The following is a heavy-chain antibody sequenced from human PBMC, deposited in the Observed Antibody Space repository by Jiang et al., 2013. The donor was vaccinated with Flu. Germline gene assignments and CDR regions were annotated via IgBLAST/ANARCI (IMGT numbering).Heavy chain of an antibody. V-gene: IGHV7-4-1*02. J-gene: IGHJ4*02. Sequence: QSGSELKKPGASVKVSCKASGYTFTNYAINWMRQAPGQGLEWMGWINTNTGNPRYGQGFTGRFVFSLDTSVTTAYLEISSLQAEDTAVYYCARAGRAGSTGWYDYFEYWGQGTPVTVSS. CDR1: GYTFTNYA. D-gene: IGHD6-19*01. CDR3: ARAGRAGSTGWYDYFEY. CDR2: INTNTGNP.